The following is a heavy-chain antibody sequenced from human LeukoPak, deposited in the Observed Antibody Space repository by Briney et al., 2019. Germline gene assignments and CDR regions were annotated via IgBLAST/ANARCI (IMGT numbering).Heavy chain of an antibody. CDR2: IYYSGST. J-gene: IGHJ6*02. CDR3: ARDRSMVRGGYYYGMDV. CDR1: GGSISSHY. V-gene: IGHV4-59*11. D-gene: IGHD3-10*01. Sequence: SETLSLTCTVSGGSISSHYWSWIRQPPGKGLEWIGYIYYSGSTNYNPSLKSRVTTSVDTSKNQFSLKLSSVTAADTAVYYCARDRSMVRGGYYYGMDVWGQGTTVTVSS.